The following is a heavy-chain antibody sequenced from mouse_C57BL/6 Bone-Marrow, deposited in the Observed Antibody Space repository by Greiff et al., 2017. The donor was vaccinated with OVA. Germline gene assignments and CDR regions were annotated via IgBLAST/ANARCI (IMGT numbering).Heavy chain of an antibody. CDR1: EYEFPSHD. J-gene: IGHJ2*01. V-gene: IGHV5-2*01. CDR3: ARQSYYDYDVRDY. Sequence: EVHLVESGGGLVQPGESLKLSCESNEYEFPSHDMSWVRKTPEKRLEFVAAINSDGGSTYYPDTMERRFIISRDNTKKTLYLQMSSLRSEDTALYYCARQSYYDYDVRDYWGQGTTLTVSS. D-gene: IGHD2-4*01. CDR2: INSDGGST.